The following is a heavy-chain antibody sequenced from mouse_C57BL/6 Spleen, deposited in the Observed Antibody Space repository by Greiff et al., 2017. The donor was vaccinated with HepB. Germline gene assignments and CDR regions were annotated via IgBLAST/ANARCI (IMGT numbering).Heavy chain of an antibody. J-gene: IGHJ4*01. D-gene: IGHD1-1*01. CDR3: ARDFTTVSYAMDY. Sequence: EVMLVESGGGLVKPGGSLKLSCAASGFTFSSYAMSWVRQTPEKRLEWVATISDGGSYTYYPDNVKGRFTISRDNAKNNLYLQMSHLKSEDRAMYYCARDFTTVSYAMDYWGQGTSVTVSS. CDR1: GFTFSSYA. CDR2: ISDGGSYT. V-gene: IGHV5-4*01.